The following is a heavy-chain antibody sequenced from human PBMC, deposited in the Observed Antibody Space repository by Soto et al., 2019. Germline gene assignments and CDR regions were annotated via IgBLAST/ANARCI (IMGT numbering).Heavy chain of an antibody. D-gene: IGHD1-1*01. Sequence: GGSLRLSCAASGFTFSTYSMNWVRQAPGKGLEWVSYISSSSSTIYYADSVKGRFTISRDNAKNSLNLQMNSLRDEDTAVYYCARYGNWNWDKFDYWGQGTLVTVSS. CDR1: GFTFSTYS. J-gene: IGHJ4*02. CDR2: ISSSSSTI. CDR3: ARYGNWNWDKFDY. V-gene: IGHV3-48*02.